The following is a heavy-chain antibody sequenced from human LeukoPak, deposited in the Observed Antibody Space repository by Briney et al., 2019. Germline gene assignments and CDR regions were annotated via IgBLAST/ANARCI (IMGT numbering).Heavy chain of an antibody. CDR2: ISGSGGST. CDR3: ARDGSTSPMDV. CDR1: GFTFSSYA. J-gene: IGHJ6*02. D-gene: IGHD2-2*01. Sequence: GSLRLSCAASGFTFSSYAMSWVRQAPGKGLEWVSAISGSGGSTHYADSVKGRFTISRDNSKNTVYLQMNILRAEDTAVYYCARDGSTSPMDVWGQGTTVTVSS. V-gene: IGHV3-23*01.